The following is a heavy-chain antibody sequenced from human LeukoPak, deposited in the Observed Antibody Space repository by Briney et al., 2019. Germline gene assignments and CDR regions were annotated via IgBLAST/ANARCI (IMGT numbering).Heavy chain of an antibody. CDR3: AREMDAHPRIVV. CDR1: GGSISSGAYY. V-gene: IGHV4-31*03. J-gene: IGHJ1*01. D-gene: IGHD2-21*01. CDR2: IYYSGST. Sequence: SETLSLTCTVSGGSISSGAYYWSWIRQHPGKGLEWIGYIYYSGSTYYNPSLRSRVTISVDTSKNQFSLKLSSVTAADTAVYYCAREMDAHPRIVVWGQGTLVTVSS.